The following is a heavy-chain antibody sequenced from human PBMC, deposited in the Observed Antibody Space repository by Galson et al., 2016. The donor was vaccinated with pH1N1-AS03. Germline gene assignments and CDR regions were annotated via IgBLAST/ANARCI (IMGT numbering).Heavy chain of an antibody. CDR1: RGSVNTDDYF. Sequence: SETLSLTCTVSRGSVNTDDYFWTWIRQPPGKGLEWIGHVFYTGATNYNPSVKGRVTISIDTSNNKFSLRLNPVSASDTAVYYCARDASGLDVWGQGTTVTVS. CDR2: VFYTGAT. J-gene: IGHJ6*02. CDR3: ARDASGLDV. V-gene: IGHV4-61*08.